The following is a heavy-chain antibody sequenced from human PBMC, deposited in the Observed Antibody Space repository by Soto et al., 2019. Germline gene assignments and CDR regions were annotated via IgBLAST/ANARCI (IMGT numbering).Heavy chain of an antibody. CDR1: GGSISSSSYY. D-gene: IGHD1-26*01. V-gene: IGHV4-39*01. Sequence: PSETLSLTCTVSGGSISSSSYYWGWIRQPPGKGLEWIGSIYYSGSTYYNPSLKSRVTISVDTSKNQFSLKLSSVTAADTAVYYCARGSGSGSDLGYTDYRMDVWGKGTTFIVAS. CDR3: ARGSGSGSDLGYTDYRMDV. J-gene: IGHJ6*04. CDR2: IYYSGST.